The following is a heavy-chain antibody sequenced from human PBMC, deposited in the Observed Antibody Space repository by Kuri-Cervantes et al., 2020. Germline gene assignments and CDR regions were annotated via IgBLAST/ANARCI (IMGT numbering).Heavy chain of an antibody. D-gene: IGHD5-24*01. Sequence: LRLSCAVSGFTVDDYGMDWVRQAPGRGLEWVSGISCNSDSIGYADSVKGRFTISRDNAKNTLFLQMNSLRDEDTALYYCVRGEASINTGALGYWGQGTLVTVSS. CDR1: GFTVDDYG. CDR3: VRGEASINTGALGY. CDR2: ISCNSDSI. J-gene: IGHJ4*02. V-gene: IGHV3-9*01.